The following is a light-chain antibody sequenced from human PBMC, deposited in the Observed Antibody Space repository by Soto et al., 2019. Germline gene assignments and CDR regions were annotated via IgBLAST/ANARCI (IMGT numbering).Light chain of an antibody. CDR2: GAS. J-gene: IGKJ2*01. CDR1: QSVSSAY. Sequence: EIVLTQSPGTLSLSPGERATLSCRASQSVSSAYLAWYQQIPGQAPRLLIYGASSRATGIPDRFSGSGSGTDFTLTISGLEPEEFAVYYCQQSCSSLYTFGQGTKLEI. V-gene: IGKV3-20*01. CDR3: QQSCSSLYT.